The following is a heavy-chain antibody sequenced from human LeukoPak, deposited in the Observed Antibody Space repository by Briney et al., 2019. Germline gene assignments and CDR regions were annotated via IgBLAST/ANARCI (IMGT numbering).Heavy chain of an antibody. CDR2: IIPIFGTA. Sequence: SVEVSCKASGGTFSSYAISWVRQAPGQGLEWMGGIIPIFGTANYAQKFRGRVTITTDESTSTAYMELSSLRSEDTAVYYCARLKGSILTGYWFDPWGQGTLVTVSS. CDR1: GGTFSSYA. D-gene: IGHD3-9*01. V-gene: IGHV1-69*05. CDR3: ARLKGSILTGYWFDP. J-gene: IGHJ5*02.